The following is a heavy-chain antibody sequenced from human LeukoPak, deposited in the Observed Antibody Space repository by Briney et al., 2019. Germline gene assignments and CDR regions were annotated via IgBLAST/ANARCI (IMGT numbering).Heavy chain of an antibody. CDR1: GFTFSSYS. V-gene: IGHV3-21*04. CDR3: ARGRPDYYDSSGYHLEY. CDR2: ISSSSSYI. J-gene: IGHJ4*02. D-gene: IGHD3-22*01. Sequence: GGSLRLSCAASGFTFSSYSMNWVRQAPGKGLEWVSSISSSSSYIYYADSVKGRFTISRDNSKNTLYLQMNSLRAEDTAVYYCARGRPDYYDSSGYHLEYWGQGTLVTVSS.